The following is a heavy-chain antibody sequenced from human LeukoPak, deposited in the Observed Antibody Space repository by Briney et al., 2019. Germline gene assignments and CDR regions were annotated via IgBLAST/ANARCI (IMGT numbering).Heavy chain of an antibody. CDR2: ISYDGSNK. D-gene: IGHD4-17*01. CDR1: GFTFSSDA. Sequence: PGGSLRLSCAASGFTFSSDAMHWVRQAPGKGLEWVAVISYDGSNKYYADSVKGRFTISRDNSKNMLYLQMNSLRAEDTAVYYCASLYGDYPDYFDYWGQGTLVTVSS. CDR3: ASLYGDYPDYFDY. J-gene: IGHJ4*02. V-gene: IGHV3-30*04.